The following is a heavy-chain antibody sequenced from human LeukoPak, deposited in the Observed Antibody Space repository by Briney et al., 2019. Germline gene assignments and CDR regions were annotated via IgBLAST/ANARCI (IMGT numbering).Heavy chain of an antibody. CDR1: EYSFSSYW. CDR3: AGHSKGSLYYDMDV. CDR2: VHPGDSHT. J-gene: IGHJ6*02. Sequence: GESLKISCKGSEYSFSSYWIGWVRQMPGKGLEWMGIVHPGDSHTRYSPSFQGQVTISADKSINTAYLQWSSLKASDTAMYYCAGHSKGSLYYDMDVWGQGTTVTVSS. V-gene: IGHV5-51*01.